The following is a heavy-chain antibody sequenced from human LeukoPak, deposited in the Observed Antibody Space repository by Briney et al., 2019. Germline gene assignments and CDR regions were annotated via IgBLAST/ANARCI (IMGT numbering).Heavy chain of an antibody. D-gene: IGHD3-22*01. CDR2: ISSSSSYI. J-gene: IGHJ2*01. Sequence: GGSLRLSCAASGFTFSSYSMNWVRHAPGKGLEWVSSISSSSSYIYYADSVKGRFTISRDNAKNSLYLQMNSLRAEDTAVYYCAREDSYDSSGLGYFDLWGRGTLVTVSS. CDR1: GFTFSSYS. V-gene: IGHV3-21*01. CDR3: AREDSYDSSGLGYFDL.